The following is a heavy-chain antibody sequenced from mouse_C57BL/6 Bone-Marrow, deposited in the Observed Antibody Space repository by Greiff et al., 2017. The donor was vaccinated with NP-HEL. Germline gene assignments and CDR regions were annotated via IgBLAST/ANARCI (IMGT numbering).Heavy chain of an antibody. J-gene: IGHJ3*01. CDR2: INPDSSTI. D-gene: IGHD1-1*01. CDR1: GVDFSRYW. V-gene: IGHV4-1*01. CDR3: ASYYPWFAY. Sequence: EAGGVDFSRYWMSWVRRAPGKGLEWIGEINPDSSTINYAPSLKDKFIISRDNAKNTLYLQMSKVRSEDTALYYCASYYPWFAYWGQGTLVTVSA.